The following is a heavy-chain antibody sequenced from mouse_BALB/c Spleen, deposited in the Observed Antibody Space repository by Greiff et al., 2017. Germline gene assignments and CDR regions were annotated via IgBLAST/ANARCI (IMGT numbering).Heavy chain of an antibody. V-gene: IGHV2-9*02. D-gene: IGHD2-1*01. J-gene: IGHJ3*01. Sequence: VKLVESGPGLVAPSQSLSITCTVSGFSLTSYGVHWVRQPPGKGLEWLGVIWAGGSTNYNSALMSRLSISKDNSKSQVFLKMNSLQTDDTAMYDCAREGAYGNYGGFAYWGQGTLVTVSA. CDR1: GFSLTSYG. CDR2: IWAGGST. CDR3: AREGAYGNYGGFAY.